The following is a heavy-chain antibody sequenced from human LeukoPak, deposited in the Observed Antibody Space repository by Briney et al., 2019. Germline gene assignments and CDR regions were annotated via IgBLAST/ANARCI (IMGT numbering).Heavy chain of an antibody. CDR1: GGSISSSSYY. J-gene: IGHJ6*03. V-gene: IGHV4-39*01. CDR3: ARHSFFSYYMDV. Sequence: SETLYLTCTASGGSISSSSYYWGWLRQPPGKALGWIGSIYYSGSTYYNPSLKSRVTISVDTSKNQFSLKLSSVTAADTAVYYCARHSFFSYYMDVWGKGTTVTISS. CDR2: IYYSGST. D-gene: IGHD3-3*02.